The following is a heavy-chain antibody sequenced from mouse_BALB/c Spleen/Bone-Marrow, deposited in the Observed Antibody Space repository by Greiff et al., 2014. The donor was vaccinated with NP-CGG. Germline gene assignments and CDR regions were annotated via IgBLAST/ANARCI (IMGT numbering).Heavy chain of an antibody. CDR1: GYSFTGYF. V-gene: IGHV1-37*01. CDR2: INPYNGDT. J-gene: IGHJ4*01. D-gene: IGHD2-10*02. CDR3: VKGYGNYDYAMDY. Sequence: VQLQQSGPELVKPGATVKISCKASGYSFTGYFMNWVKQSHGKSLEWIGRINPYNGDTFYNQKFKGKATLTVDKSSSTAHMELLSLTSEDSAVYYCVKGYGNYDYAMDYWGQGTSVTVSS.